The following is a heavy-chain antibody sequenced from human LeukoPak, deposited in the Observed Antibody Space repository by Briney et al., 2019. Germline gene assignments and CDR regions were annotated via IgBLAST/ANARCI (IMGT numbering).Heavy chain of an antibody. Sequence: ASVKVSCKASGYSFSMYGISWVRQAPGQGLEWMGWISTYNGNTNYAQKFQGRVTMTTDTSTNTAYMKLRSLRSDDTAVYYCARDLDYYDSSGSGWFDPWGQGTLVTVSS. D-gene: IGHD3-22*01. CDR1: GYSFSMYG. V-gene: IGHV1-18*01. CDR2: ISTYNGNT. CDR3: ARDLDYYDSSGSGWFDP. J-gene: IGHJ5*02.